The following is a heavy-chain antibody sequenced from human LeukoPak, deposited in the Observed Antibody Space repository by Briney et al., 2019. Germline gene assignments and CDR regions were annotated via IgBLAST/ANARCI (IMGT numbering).Heavy chain of an antibody. D-gene: IGHD3-22*01. CDR1: GFTFSSYG. J-gene: IGHJ4*02. CDR2: ISYDGSNK. V-gene: IGHV3-30*03. Sequence: PGGSLRLSCAASGFTFSSYGMHWVRQAPGKGLEWVAVISYDGSNKYYADSVKGRFTISRDNSKNTLYLQMNSLRAEDTAVYYCAREGNYYDSSGYYTGYFDYWGQGTLVTVSS. CDR3: AREGNYYDSSGYYTGYFDY.